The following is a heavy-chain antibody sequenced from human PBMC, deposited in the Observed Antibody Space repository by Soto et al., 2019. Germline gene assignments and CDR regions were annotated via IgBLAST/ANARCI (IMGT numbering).Heavy chain of an antibody. D-gene: IGHD6-19*01. V-gene: IGHV3-30*04. J-gene: IGHJ3*01. CDR3: ARDISSVVGTRGDDFEF. CDR2: VSYDGRKQ. Sequence: QVQLMESGGGVVLPGKSLRLTCTASGFTFSNYAVHWVRQAPGKRPEWVAGVSYDGRKQYYADSLKGRVTISRDNSKKTIYLQINSLRPDDTALFYCARDISSVVGTRGDDFEFWGQGTMVTVSS. CDR1: GFTFSNYA.